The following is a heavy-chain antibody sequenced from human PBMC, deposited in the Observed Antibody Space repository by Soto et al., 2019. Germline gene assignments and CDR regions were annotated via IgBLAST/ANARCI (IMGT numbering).Heavy chain of an antibody. V-gene: IGHV4-39*01. D-gene: IGHD3-10*01. CDR1: GGSISSSSYY. CDR2: IYYSGST. Sequence: QLQLQESGPGLVKPSETLSLTCTVSGGSISSSSYYWGWIRQPPGKGLEWIGSIYYSGSTYYNPSLKSRVTISVDTSKNQFSPKLSSVTAADTAVYYCAGGITMVRGVSINYYYGMDVWGQGTTVTVSS. J-gene: IGHJ6*02. CDR3: AGGITMVRGVSINYYYGMDV.